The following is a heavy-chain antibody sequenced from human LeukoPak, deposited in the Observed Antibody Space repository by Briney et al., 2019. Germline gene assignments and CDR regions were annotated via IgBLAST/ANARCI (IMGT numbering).Heavy chain of an antibody. CDR3: AIEAPRTDFWSGSYFEY. J-gene: IGHJ4*02. Sequence: PGGSLRLSCAASGFTFSIYSMNWVRQAPGKGLECVSSISGTSSYIYYADSVKGRFTISRDNAKNSLYLQMNSLRAEDMAVYYCAIEAPRTDFWSGSYFEYWGQGALVTVSS. CDR2: ISGTSSYI. V-gene: IGHV3-21*01. CDR1: GFTFSIYS. D-gene: IGHD3-3*01.